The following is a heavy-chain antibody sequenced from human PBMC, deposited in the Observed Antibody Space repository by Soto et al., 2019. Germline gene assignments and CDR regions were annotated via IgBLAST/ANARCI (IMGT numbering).Heavy chain of an antibody. D-gene: IGHD6-6*01. Sequence: SETLSLTCAVSGGSISSGGYSWSWIRQPPGKGLEWIGYIYHSGSTYYNPSLKSRVTISVDRSKNQFSLKLSSVTAADTAVYYCARDWARQGYYYYGMDVWGQGTTVTVSS. CDR3: ARDWARQGYYYYGMDV. V-gene: IGHV4-30-2*01. J-gene: IGHJ6*02. CDR1: GGSISSGGYS. CDR2: IYHSGST.